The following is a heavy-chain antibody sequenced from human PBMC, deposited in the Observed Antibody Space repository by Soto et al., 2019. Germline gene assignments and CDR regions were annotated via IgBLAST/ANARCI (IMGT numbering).Heavy chain of an antibody. V-gene: IGHV4-39*01. Sequence: QLQLQESGPGLVKPSETLSLTCSVSGGSISSRTFWWAWIRQPPGKGLEWIGDMYYSGSSYSSPSLASRVTLSVDTAKNQLSLKLNSVTAADPAVYYCARHPRDDYNYGGSGIFDYWGQGTLVTVSS. CDR3: ARHPRDDYNYGGSGIFDY. J-gene: IGHJ4*02. CDR2: MYYSGSS. D-gene: IGHD4-4*01. CDR1: GGSISSRTFW.